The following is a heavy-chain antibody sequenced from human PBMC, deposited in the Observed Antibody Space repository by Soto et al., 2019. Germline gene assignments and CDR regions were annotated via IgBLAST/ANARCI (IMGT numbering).Heavy chain of an antibody. CDR2: ISAYNGNT. CDR3: ARASDPGVGATPFDY. CDR1: GYSFTSYW. D-gene: IGHD1-26*01. Sequence: PGESLKISCKGSGYSFTSYWIGWVRQAPGQGLEWMGWISAYNGNTNYAQKLQGRVTMTTDTSTSTAYMELRSLRSDDTAVYYCARASDPGVGATPFDYWGQGTLVTVSS. V-gene: IGHV1-18*04. J-gene: IGHJ4*02.